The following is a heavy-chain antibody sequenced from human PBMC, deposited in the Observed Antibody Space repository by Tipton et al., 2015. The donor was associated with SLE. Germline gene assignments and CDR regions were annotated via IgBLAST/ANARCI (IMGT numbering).Heavy chain of an antibody. V-gene: IGHV3-49*03. CDR3: TRDRDHYYDFWSGYISPFDY. CDR1: GFTFGDYA. D-gene: IGHD3-3*01. Sequence: RSLRLSCTASGFTFGDYAMSWFRQAPGKGLEWVGFIRSKAYGGTTEYAASVKGRFTISRDDSKSIAYLQMNSLKTEDTAVYYCTRDRDHYYDFWSGYISPFDYWGQGTLVTVSS. J-gene: IGHJ4*02. CDR2: IRSKAYGGTT.